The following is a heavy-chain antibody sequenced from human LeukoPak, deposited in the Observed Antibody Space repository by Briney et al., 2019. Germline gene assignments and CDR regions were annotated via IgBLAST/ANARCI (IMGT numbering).Heavy chain of an antibody. CDR3: VRVFPIIVGAIGAFDI. CDR2: ISSSSSYI. V-gene: IGHV3-21*01. D-gene: IGHD1-26*01. J-gene: IGHJ3*02. Sequence: GGSLRLSCAASGFTFSTFSMNWVRQAPGKGLEWVSSISSSSSYIYYADSVKGRFTISRDNAKNSLYLQMNSLRAEDTAVYYCVRVFPIIVGAIGAFDIWGQGTMVTVSS. CDR1: GFTFSTFS.